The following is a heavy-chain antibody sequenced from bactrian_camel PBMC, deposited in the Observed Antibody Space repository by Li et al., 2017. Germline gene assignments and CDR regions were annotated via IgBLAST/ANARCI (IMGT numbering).Heavy chain of an antibody. D-gene: IGHD3*01. V-gene: IGHV3S40*01. CDR3: VTEEAY. Sequence: VQLVESGGGLVQPGGSLRLTCVASGSTANYNTMGWFRQAPGKGLEWVSTINGMTGITYYADSVKGRFTISRDDAKNTVYLQMNNLKPNDTGVYYCVTEEAYWGQGTQVTVS. J-gene: IGHJ4*01. CDR1: GSTANYNT. CDR2: INGMTGIT.